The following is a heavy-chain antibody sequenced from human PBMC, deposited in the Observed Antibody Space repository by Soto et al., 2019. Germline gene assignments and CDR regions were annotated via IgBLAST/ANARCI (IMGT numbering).Heavy chain of an antibody. CDR2: IIPSFGTA. V-gene: IGHV1-69*01. J-gene: IGHJ4*02. D-gene: IGHD2-21*02. Sequence: VQLVQSGAEVKKPGSSVKVSCKASGGTFSSYAISWVRQAPGQGLEWMGDIIPSFGTANYAQKFQDRVTIIADESTSTAYMELRSLRSEDTAVYYCARAVAYCGSDCTFDYWGQGTLVTVSP. CDR3: ARAVAYCGSDCTFDY. CDR1: GGTFSSYA.